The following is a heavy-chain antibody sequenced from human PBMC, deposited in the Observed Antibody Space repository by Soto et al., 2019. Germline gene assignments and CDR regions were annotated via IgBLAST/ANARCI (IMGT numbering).Heavy chain of an antibody. CDR1: GFTFSSYS. V-gene: IGHV3-21*01. CDR2: ISSSSSYI. J-gene: IGHJ6*03. CDR3: ARDYNSCSGGSCPYYMDV. D-gene: IGHD2-15*01. Sequence: GGSLRLSCAASGFTFSSYSMNWVRQAPGKGLEWASSISSSSSYIYYADSVKGRFTISRDNAKNSLYLQMNSLRAEDTAVYYCARDYNSCSGGSCPYYMDVWGKGTTVTVSS.